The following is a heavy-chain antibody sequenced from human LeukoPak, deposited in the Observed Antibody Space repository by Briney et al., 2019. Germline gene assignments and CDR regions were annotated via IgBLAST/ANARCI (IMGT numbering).Heavy chain of an antibody. D-gene: IGHD3-10*01. J-gene: IGHJ4*02. Sequence: PGGSLRLSCAASGFFFSTYVMTWVRQAPGKGLEWVSAISGSGISTYYADSVKGRFTISRDNSKNTLYLQMNSLRAEDTAVYYCAKGPFGELLLYFDYWGQGSLVTVSS. CDR2: ISGSGIST. CDR3: AKGPFGELLLYFDY. V-gene: IGHV3-23*01. CDR1: GFFFSTYV.